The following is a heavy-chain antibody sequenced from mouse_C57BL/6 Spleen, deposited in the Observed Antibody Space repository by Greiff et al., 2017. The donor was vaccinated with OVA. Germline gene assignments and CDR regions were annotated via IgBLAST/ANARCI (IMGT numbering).Heavy chain of an antibody. Sequence: EVHLVESGGGLVKPGGSLKLSCAASGFTFSDYGMHWVRQAPEKGLEWVAYISSGSSTIYYADTVKGRFTISRDNAKNTLFLQMTSLRSEDTAMYYCARPYYYGSGPYWYFDVWGTGTTVTVSS. D-gene: IGHD1-1*01. CDR2: ISSGSSTI. CDR3: ARPYYYGSGPYWYFDV. CDR1: GFTFSDYG. J-gene: IGHJ1*03. V-gene: IGHV5-17*01.